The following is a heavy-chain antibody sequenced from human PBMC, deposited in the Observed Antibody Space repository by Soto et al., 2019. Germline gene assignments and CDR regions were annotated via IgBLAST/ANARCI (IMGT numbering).Heavy chain of an antibody. D-gene: IGHD3-10*01. J-gene: IGHJ5*02. Sequence: ESGGGVVQPGRSLRLSCAASGFTFSSYGMHWVRQAPGKGLEWVAVISYDGSNKYYADSVKGRFTISRDNPKNTLYLQMNSLSSEDTAVYYCGKKGGTSDVLVWFRELSRPSWFDHWGQGTLVTVSS. CDR3: GKKGGTSDVLVWFRELSRPSWFDH. CDR2: ISYDGSNK. V-gene: IGHV3-30*18. CDR1: GFTFSSYG.